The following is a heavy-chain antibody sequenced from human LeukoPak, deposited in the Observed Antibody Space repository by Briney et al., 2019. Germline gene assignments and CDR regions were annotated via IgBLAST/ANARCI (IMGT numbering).Heavy chain of an antibody. V-gene: IGHV3-74*01. CDR2: INSDGIST. Sequence: GESLKISCAASGFTFSSYWMHWVRQAPGKGLVWVSRINSDGISTSYADSVKGRFTISRDNAKNTLYVQMNSLRAEDTAVYYCARDLNGHYLNYWGQGTLVTVSS. J-gene: IGHJ4*02. D-gene: IGHD2-8*01. CDR1: GFTFSSYW. CDR3: ARDLNGHYLNY.